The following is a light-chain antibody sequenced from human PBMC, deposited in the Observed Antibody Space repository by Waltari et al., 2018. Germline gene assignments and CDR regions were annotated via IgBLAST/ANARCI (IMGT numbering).Light chain of an antibody. Sequence: DIQMTQSPSSLSASVGDTVTVTCRASQNIRTQFNWYQQKPATAPKILIYGASTLHRGVPSRFSGSASGTDFTLTVTNLQPDDFAVYFCQQSFSSPWTFGQGTRV. J-gene: IGKJ1*01. V-gene: IGKV1-39*01. CDR2: GAS. CDR3: QQSFSSPWT. CDR1: QNIRTQ.